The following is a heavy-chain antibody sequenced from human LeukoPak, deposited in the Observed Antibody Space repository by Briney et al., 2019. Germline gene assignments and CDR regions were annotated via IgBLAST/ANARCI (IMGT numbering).Heavy chain of an antibody. Sequence: SETLSLTCAVSGGSISSGGYSWSWIRQPPGKGLEWIGYIYHSGSTYYNPSLKSRVTISVDRSKNQFSLKLSSVTAADTAVYYCARGWAAADLSIVYWGQGTLVTVSS. J-gene: IGHJ4*02. V-gene: IGHV4-30-2*01. CDR2: IYHSGST. CDR1: GGSISSGGYS. D-gene: IGHD6-13*01. CDR3: ARGWAAADLSIVY.